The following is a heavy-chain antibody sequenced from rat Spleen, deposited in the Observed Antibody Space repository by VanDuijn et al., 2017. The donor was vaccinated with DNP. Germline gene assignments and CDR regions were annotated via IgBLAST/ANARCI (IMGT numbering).Heavy chain of an antibody. Sequence: EVQLVESGGDLVQPGRSLKLSCVASGFTFNNYWMTWIRQVPGKGLEWVASITSSGGSTYYPDSVKGRFTISRDNAKNTLYLQMNSLRSEDTATYYCARHQWTLYFDYWGQGVMVTVSS. D-gene: IGHD3-2*01. V-gene: IGHV5-31*01. CDR3: ARHQWTLYFDY. J-gene: IGHJ2*01. CDR2: ITSSGGST. CDR1: GFTFNNYW.